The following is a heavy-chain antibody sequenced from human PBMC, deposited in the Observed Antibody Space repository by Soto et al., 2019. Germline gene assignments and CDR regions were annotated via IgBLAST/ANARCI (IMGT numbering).Heavy chain of an antibody. D-gene: IGHD6-13*01. CDR1: GDSVSSNSAA. V-gene: IGHV6-1*01. J-gene: IGHJ6*02. CDR2: TYYRPKWYN. Sequence: SQTLSLTCAISGDSVSSNSAAWNWIRQSPSRGLEWLGRTYYRPKWYNDYAVSVKSRITINPDTSKNQFSLQLNSVTPEDTAVYYCAREYSSSGVYYYYGMDVWGQGTTVTVSS. CDR3: AREYSSSGVYYYYGMDV.